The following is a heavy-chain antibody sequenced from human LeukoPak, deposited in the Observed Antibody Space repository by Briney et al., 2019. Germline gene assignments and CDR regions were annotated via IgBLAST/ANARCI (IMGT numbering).Heavy chain of an antibody. J-gene: IGHJ3*02. D-gene: IGHD3-16*02. CDR1: GDSVSSKSAA. CDR2: IYYRSKWYS. CDR3: ARDPDPFSRLSVFDI. Sequence: SQTPSLTCAISGDSVSSKSAAWYWIRQSPSRGLEWLGRIYYRSKWYSDYAVSVKSRITINPDTSKNQFSLQLNSLTPEDTAVYYCARDPDPFSRLSVFDIWGQGTMVTVSS. V-gene: IGHV6-1*01.